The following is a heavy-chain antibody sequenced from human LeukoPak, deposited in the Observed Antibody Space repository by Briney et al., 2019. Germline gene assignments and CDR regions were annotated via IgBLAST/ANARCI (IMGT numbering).Heavy chain of an antibody. CDR2: ISGDGTAR. V-gene: IGHV3-74*01. J-gene: IGHJ5*02. CDR3: VRGRGSYGWFDP. D-gene: IGHD3-10*01. Sequence: GGSLRLSCSASGFTSSSYWMHWVRQVPGKGLVWVSRISGDGTARNYADSVKGRFTISRDDAKNTVDLQMNSLRGEDTAVYYCVRGRGSYGWFDPWGQGTLVTVSS. CDR1: GFTSSSYW.